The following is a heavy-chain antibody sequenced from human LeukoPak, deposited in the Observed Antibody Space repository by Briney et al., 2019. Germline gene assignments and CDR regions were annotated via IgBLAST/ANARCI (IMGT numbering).Heavy chain of an antibody. D-gene: IGHD6-13*01. V-gene: IGHV3-21*01. J-gene: IGHJ4*02. Sequence: GGSLRLSCAASGFTFSSYSMNWVRQAPGKGLEWVSSISGSSSYKYYVDSAKGRFTVSRDNAKNSLYLQMNSLRAEDTAMYYCAREDISSLDYWGQGTLVTVSA. CDR1: GFTFSSYS. CDR3: AREDISSLDY. CDR2: ISGSSSYK.